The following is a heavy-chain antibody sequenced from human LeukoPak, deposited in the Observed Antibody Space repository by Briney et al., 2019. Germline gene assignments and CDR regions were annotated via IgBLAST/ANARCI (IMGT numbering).Heavy chain of an antibody. Sequence: KPSETLSLTCAVYGGSFSSYYWSWIRQSPGKGLEWIAEINHRGDTNYNPSVKSRVTISVDTSKNQFSLKVTSLTAADTAVYYCARGPTISETGCFDYWGQGTLVTVSS. CDR1: GGSFSSYY. V-gene: IGHV4-34*01. J-gene: IGHJ4*03. CDR2: INHRGDT. D-gene: IGHD1-1*01. CDR3: ARGPTISETGCFDY.